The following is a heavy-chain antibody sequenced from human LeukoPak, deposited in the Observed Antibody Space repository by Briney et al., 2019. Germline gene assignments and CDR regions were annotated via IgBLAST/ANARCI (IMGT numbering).Heavy chain of an antibody. CDR3: AGQIVPAASQA. CDR2: ISGSGGST. D-gene: IGHD2-2*01. Sequence: GSLRLSCAASGFTFSSYGMSWVRQAPGKGLEWVSAISGSGGSTYYADSVKGRFTISRDNSKNTLYLQMNSLRAEDTAVYYCAGQIVPAASQAWGQGTLVTVSS. J-gene: IGHJ4*02. CDR1: GFTFSSYG. V-gene: IGHV3-23*01.